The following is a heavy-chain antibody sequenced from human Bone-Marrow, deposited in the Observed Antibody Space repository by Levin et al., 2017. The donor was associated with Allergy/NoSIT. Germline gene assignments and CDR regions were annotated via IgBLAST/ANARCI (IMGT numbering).Heavy chain of an antibody. V-gene: IGHV3-23*01. D-gene: IGHD5-12*01. J-gene: IGHJ6*02. CDR2: ISGSGGST. CDR3: AKDTARGGYSGPNPNYDGMDV. CDR1: GFTFSSYA. Sequence: PGGSLRLSCAASGFTFSSYAMSWVRQAPGKGLEWVSAISGSGGSTYYADSVKGRFTISRDNSKNTLYLQMNSLRAEDTAVYYCAKDTARGGYSGPNPNYDGMDVWGQGTTVTVSS.